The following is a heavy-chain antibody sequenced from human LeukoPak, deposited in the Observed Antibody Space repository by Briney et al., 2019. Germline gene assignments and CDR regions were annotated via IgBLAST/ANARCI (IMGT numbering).Heavy chain of an antibody. CDR1: GGTFSSYA. D-gene: IGHD3-22*01. Sequence: SVKVSCKAPGGTFSSYAISWVRQAPGQGLEWMGGIIPIFGTANYAQKFQGRVTITADESTSTAYMELSSLRSEDTAVYYCARDLYYYDSSGPFDYWGQGTLVTVSS. V-gene: IGHV1-69*01. CDR3: ARDLYYYDSSGPFDY. J-gene: IGHJ4*02. CDR2: IIPIFGTA.